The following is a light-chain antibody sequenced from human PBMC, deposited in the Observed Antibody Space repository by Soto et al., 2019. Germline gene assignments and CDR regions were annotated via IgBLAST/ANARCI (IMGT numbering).Light chain of an antibody. CDR2: GAS. CDR1: QTLGAFY. Sequence: EIVLTQSPGTLSLSPGERGTLSCRASQTLGAFYLAWFQQKAGQAPRLLIYGASNRATGIPDRFSASGSGTDFTLTISRLQPEDFAAYSCQQSYNSPRTLGRGTKVDIK. CDR3: QQSYNSPRT. V-gene: IGKV3-20*01. J-gene: IGKJ1*01.